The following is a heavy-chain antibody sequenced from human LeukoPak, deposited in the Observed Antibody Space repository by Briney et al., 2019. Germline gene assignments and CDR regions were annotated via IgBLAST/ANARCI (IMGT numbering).Heavy chain of an antibody. CDR2: IYSGGST. CDR3: ARSGAAAGTSLNY. V-gene: IGHV3-53*01. CDR1: GFTVSSNY. Sequence: GGSLRLPCAASGFTVSSNYMSWVRQAPGKGLEWVSVIYSGGSTYYADSVKGRFTISRDNSKNTLYLQMNSLRAEDTAVYYCARSGAAAGTSLNYWGQGTLVTVSS. J-gene: IGHJ4*02. D-gene: IGHD6-13*01.